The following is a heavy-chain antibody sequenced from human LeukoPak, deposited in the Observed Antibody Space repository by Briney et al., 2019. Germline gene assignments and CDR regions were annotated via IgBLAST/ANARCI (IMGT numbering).Heavy chain of an antibody. Sequence: ASVKVSCKASGYTFTGYYMHWVRQAPGQGLEWMGWMNPNSGNTGYAQKFQGRVTMTRNTSISTAYMELSSLRSEDTAVYYCARVLWAISGGPVSDYWGQGTLVTVSS. CDR3: ARVLWAISGGPVSDY. J-gene: IGHJ4*02. V-gene: IGHV1-8*02. CDR2: MNPNSGNT. D-gene: IGHD2-21*01. CDR1: GYTFTGYY.